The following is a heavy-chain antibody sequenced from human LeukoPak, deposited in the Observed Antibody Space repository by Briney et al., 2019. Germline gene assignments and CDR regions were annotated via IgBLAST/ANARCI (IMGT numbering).Heavy chain of an antibody. CDR3: ARDPATVVTHFDS. D-gene: IGHD4-23*01. V-gene: IGHV3-33*01. CDR1: GFTFRRYG. Sequence: PGGSLRLSCAASGFTFRRYGMHWVRQAPGKGLEWVALIWYDGSKQSYTDSVRGRFTISRDDSKNTLYLQMNSLRDEDTAVYYCARDPATVVTHFDSWGQGTLVTVSS. J-gene: IGHJ4*02. CDR2: IWYDGSKQ.